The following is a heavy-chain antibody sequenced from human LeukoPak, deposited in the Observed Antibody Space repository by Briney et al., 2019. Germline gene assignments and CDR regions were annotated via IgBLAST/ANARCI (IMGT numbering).Heavy chain of an antibody. V-gene: IGHV1-69*13. J-gene: IGHJ4*02. CDR2: IIPIFGTA. D-gene: IGHD2-15*01. CDR1: GGTFSSYA. CDR3: ASPPSHCSGGSCYPATGVTYFDY. Sequence: GSSVKVSFKASGGTFSSYAISWVRQAPGQGREWMGGIIPIFGTANYAQKFQGRVTITADESTSTAYMELSSLRSEDTAVYYCASPPSHCSGGSCYPATGVTYFDYWGQGTLVTVSS.